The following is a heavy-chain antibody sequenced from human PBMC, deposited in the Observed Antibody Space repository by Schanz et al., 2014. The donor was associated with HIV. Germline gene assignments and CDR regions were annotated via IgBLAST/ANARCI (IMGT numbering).Heavy chain of an antibody. V-gene: IGHV3-53*01. CDR2: IFSGGDT. Sequence: EVQVVESGGGLVQPGGSLRLSCSVSGFNVRSNYMTWVRQAPGKGLEWVSLIFSGGDTFYADSVRGRFSISKDNSKNTLYLQMNSLRADDTAVYYCARILDYYDSSGFDYWGQGTLVVVSS. CDR3: ARILDYYDSSGFDY. CDR1: GFNVRSNY. J-gene: IGHJ4*02. D-gene: IGHD3-22*01.